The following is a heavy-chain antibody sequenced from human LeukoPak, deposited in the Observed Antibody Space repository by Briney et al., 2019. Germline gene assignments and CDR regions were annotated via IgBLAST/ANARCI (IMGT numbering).Heavy chain of an antibody. CDR2: ISWNSGSI. D-gene: IGHD4-11*01. J-gene: IGHJ4*02. CDR3: AKSPWAPYRGLTYYFDY. Sequence: GGSLRLSCAASGFTFDDYAMHWVRQAPGKGLEWVSGISWNSGSIGYADSVKGRFTISRDNAKNSLYLQMNSLRAEDTALYYCAKSPWAPYRGLTYYFDYWGQGTLVTVSS. CDR1: GFTFDDYA. V-gene: IGHV3-9*01.